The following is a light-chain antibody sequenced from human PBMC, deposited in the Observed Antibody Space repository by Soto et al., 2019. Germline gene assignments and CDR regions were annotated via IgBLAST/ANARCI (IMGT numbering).Light chain of an antibody. CDR3: SSFSSSSTPYV. CDR1: STDVGGYKY. V-gene: IGLV2-14*01. CDR2: EVN. Sequence: QSALTQAASVSGSPGQSITISCTGTSTDVGGYKYVSWYQQHPGTAPKLMIFEVNGRPSGVSDRFSGSKSGNTASLTISGLQPEDEADYYCSSFSSSSTPYVFGTGTKVTVL. J-gene: IGLJ1*01.